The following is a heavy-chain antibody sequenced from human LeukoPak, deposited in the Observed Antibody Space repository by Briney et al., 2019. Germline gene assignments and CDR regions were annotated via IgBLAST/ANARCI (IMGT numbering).Heavy chain of an antibody. CDR1: GYTFTGYY. J-gene: IGHJ4*02. D-gene: IGHD3-10*01. V-gene: IGHV1-2*02. CDR3: ARDGQRLYYYGSGSYYHPYYFDY. Sequence: ASVKVSCKASGYTFTGYYMHWVRQAPGQGLEWMGLINPNSGGTNYAQKFQGRVTMTRDTSISTAYMELSRLRSDDTAVYYCARDGQRLYYYGSGSYYHPYYFDYWGQGTLVTVSS. CDR2: INPNSGGT.